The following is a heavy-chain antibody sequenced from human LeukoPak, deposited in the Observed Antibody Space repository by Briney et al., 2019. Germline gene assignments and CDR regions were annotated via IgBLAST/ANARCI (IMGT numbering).Heavy chain of an antibody. CDR3: ARRDMATNTPFDY. CDR2: IYPGDSDT. CDR1: GSTFTKYW. V-gene: IGHV5-51*01. Sequence: GASLKISCKGSGSTFTKYWIGWVRQTPGKGLECMGIIYPGDSDTRYSPSFQGQVTISADKSISTAYLQWSSLKASDTAMYYCARRDMATNTPFDYWGQGTLVTVSS. D-gene: IGHD5-24*01. J-gene: IGHJ4*02.